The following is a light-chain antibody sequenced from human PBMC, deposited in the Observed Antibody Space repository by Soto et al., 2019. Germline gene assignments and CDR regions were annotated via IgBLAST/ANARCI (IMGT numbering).Light chain of an antibody. CDR2: SNH. CDR3: AAWDDSLSAVV. V-gene: IGLV1-44*01. J-gene: IGLJ2*01. CDR1: SSNIGSNT. Sequence: QSVLTQPPSASGTPGQRVTISCSGSSSNIGSNTVNWYQQLPGTAPKPLIYSNHQRPEGVPDRLSGSTSGTSASLAISGLQSEDEADYYCAAWDDSLSAVVFGGGTKLTV.